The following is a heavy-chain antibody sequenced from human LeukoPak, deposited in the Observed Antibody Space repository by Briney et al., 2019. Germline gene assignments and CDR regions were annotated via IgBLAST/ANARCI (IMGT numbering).Heavy chain of an antibody. CDR2: INPNRGDT. V-gene: IGHV1-2*02. J-gene: IGHJ5*02. CDR1: GYTFTNYY. Sequence: ASVRVSCKASGYTFTNYYMHWVRQAPGHGLEWMGWINPNRGDTNYAQKFQGRVTMTRDTSISTAYMELSRLTYDDTAVYYCARGVGGGSLGRFDPWGQGTLVTVSS. D-gene: IGHD2-15*01. CDR3: ARGVGGGSLGRFDP.